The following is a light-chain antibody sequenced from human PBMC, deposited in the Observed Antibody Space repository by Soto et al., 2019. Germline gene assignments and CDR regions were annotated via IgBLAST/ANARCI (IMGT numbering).Light chain of an antibody. CDR1: SSNIRNNY. V-gene: IGLV1-51*01. J-gene: IGLJ1*01. CDR3: ASWDDTLNAYV. CDR2: DNN. Sequence: QSVLTQPPSVSAAPRQKVTISCSGSSSNIRNNYVSWYQQLPGTAPKLLIYDNNKRPSGIPDRFSGSKSGTSATLGITGLQTGDEADYYCASWDDTLNAYVFGAGTKVTVL.